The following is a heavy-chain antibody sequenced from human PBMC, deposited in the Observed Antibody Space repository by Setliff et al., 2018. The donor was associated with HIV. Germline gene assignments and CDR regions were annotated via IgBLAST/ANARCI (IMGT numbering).Heavy chain of an antibody. CDR3: ARHRDPPGTSWIYYYYYMDL. Sequence: PSETLSLTCSVSGASIRTGGFYWNWIRQRPGKGLEWIGYIYYSGSTNYNPSLKSRVTISVDTSKNQFSLKLSSVTAADTAVYYCARHRDPPGTSWIYYYYYMDLWGEGTTVTVSS. CDR2: IYYSGST. CDR1: GASIRTGGFY. D-gene: IGHD6-13*01. V-gene: IGHV4-61*08. J-gene: IGHJ6*03.